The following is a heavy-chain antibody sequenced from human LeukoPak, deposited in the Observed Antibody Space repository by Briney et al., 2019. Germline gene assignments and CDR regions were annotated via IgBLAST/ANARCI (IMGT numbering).Heavy chain of an antibody. CDR2: IYSSGST. V-gene: IGHV4-61*02. CDR3: ARIARIAAAGTGNWFDP. J-gene: IGHJ5*02. D-gene: IGHD6-13*01. CDR1: GGSISSGSYY. Sequence: PSQTLSLTCTVSGGSISSGSYYWSWIRQPAGKGLEWIGRIYSSGSTNYNPSLKSRVTISVDTSKNQFSLKLSSVTAADTAVYYCARIARIAAAGTGNWFDPWGQGTLVTVSS.